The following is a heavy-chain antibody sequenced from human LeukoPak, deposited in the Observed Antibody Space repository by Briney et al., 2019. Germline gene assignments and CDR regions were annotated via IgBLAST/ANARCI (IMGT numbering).Heavy chain of an antibody. CDR3: ARHALGGWYFDL. Sequence: SQTLSLTCTVSGGSISSGSYHWSWIRQPAGKGLEWIGRIYTSGSTNYNPSLKSRVTISVDTSKNQFSLKLSSVTAADTAVYYCARHALGGWYFDLWGRGTLVTISS. D-gene: IGHD3-16*01. V-gene: IGHV4-61*02. J-gene: IGHJ2*01. CDR2: IYTSGST. CDR1: GGSISSGSYH.